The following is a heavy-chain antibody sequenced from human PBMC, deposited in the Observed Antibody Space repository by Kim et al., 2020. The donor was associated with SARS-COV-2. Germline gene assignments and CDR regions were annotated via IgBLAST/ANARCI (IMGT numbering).Heavy chain of an antibody. J-gene: IGHJ3*02. V-gene: IGHV5-51*01. Sequence: PSLQGQVTISTGKSINTAYLQWSSLEASDTAIYYCARTASGTRRVDAFDIWGQGTMVTVSS. D-gene: IGHD1-7*01. CDR3: ARTASGTRRVDAFDI.